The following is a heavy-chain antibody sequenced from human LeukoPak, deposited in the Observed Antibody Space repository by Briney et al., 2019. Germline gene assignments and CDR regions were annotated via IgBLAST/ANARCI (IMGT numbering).Heavy chain of an antibody. CDR2: ISSSSSTI. CDR3: ARNFGGGDSSGPYY. CDR1: GFTFSSYS. Sequence: PGGSLRLSCAASGFTFSSYSMNWVRQAPGKGLEWVSYISSSSSTIYYADSVKGRFTISRDNAKSSLYLQVNSLRAEDTALYYCARNFGGGDSSGPYYWGQGTLVTVSS. D-gene: IGHD3-22*01. J-gene: IGHJ4*02. V-gene: IGHV3-48*04.